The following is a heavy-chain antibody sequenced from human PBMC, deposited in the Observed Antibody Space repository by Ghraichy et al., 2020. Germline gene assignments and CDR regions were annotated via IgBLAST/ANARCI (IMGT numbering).Heavy chain of an antibody. D-gene: IGHD2-15*01. V-gene: IGHV3-53*01. CDR1: GFTVSSNY. CDR3: ARDAEVATTSGAFDI. CDR2: IYSGGST. Sequence: GGSLRLSCAASGFTVSSNYMSWVRQAPGKGLEWVSVIYSGGSTYYADSVKGRFTISRDNSKNTLYLQMNSLRAEDTAVYYCARDAEVATTSGAFDIWGQGTMVTVSS. J-gene: IGHJ3*02.